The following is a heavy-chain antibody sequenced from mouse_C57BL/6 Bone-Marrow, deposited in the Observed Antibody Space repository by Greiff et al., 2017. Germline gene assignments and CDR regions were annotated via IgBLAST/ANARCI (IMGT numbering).Heavy chain of an antibody. D-gene: IGHD2-4*01. V-gene: IGHV3-6*01. Sequence: EVQLQESGPGLVKPSQSLSLTCSVTGYSITSGYYWNWIRQFPGNQLDWMGDISYDGSTTYNPSLKNRISITRDTSKKQLFLKLNSVTTEDTTTYYCARDPMITWAMDDWGQGTSVTVSS. CDR3: ARDPMITWAMDD. CDR1: GYSITSGYY. CDR2: ISYDGST. J-gene: IGHJ4*01.